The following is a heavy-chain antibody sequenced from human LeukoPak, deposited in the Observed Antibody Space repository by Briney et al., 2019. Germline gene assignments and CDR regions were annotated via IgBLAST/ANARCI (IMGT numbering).Heavy chain of an antibody. CDR1: GFTFSHFG. J-gene: IGHJ4*02. CDR2: IWNDGSNE. Sequence: PVRSLRLSCAASGFTFSHFGMHWVREAPGPGLKGVAVIWNDGSNEYYADSVKGRFTISRDNSKNTVSLQTNSLRDEDTAVYYCAKDAQRGFDYSNSLEYWGQGTLVTVSS. D-gene: IGHD4-11*01. V-gene: IGHV3-33*06. CDR3: AKDAQRGFDYSNSLEY.